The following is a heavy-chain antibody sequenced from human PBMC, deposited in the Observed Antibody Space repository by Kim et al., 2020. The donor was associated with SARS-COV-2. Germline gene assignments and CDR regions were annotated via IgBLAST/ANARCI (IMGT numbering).Heavy chain of an antibody. D-gene: IGHD3-22*01. CDR1: GGSFSGYY. V-gene: IGHV4-34*01. CDR2: INHSGST. J-gene: IGHJ6*02. Sequence: SETLSLTCAVYGGSFSGYYWSWIRQPPGKGLEWIGEINHSGSTNYNPSLKSRVTISVDTSKNQFSLKLSSVTAADTAVYYCARGRRTSPYYYDSSGYRRHYYYYGMDVWGQGTTVTVSS. CDR3: ARGRRTSPYYYDSSGYRRHYYYYGMDV.